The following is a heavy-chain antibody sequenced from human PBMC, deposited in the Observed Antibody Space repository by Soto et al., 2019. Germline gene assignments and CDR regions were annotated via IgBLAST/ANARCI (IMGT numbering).Heavy chain of an antibody. Sequence: QVQLVESGGGVVQPGRSLRLSCAASGFTFSSYGMHWVRQAPGKGLEWVAVIWYDGSNKYYADSVKGRFTISRDNSKNTLYLQMNSWRAEDTAVYYCARDWPHYGGKALYYFDYWGQGTLVTVSS. CDR2: IWYDGSNK. CDR1: GFTFSSYG. CDR3: ARDWPHYGGKALYYFDY. J-gene: IGHJ4*02. D-gene: IGHD4-17*01. V-gene: IGHV3-33*01.